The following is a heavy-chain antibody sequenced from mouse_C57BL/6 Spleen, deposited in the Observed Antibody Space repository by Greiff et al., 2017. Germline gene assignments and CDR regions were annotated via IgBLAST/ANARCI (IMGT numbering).Heavy chain of an antibody. J-gene: IGHJ1*03. D-gene: IGHD1-1*01. CDR2: IYPSYSET. CDR1: GYTFTSYW. V-gene: IGHV1-61*01. Sequence: VQLQQPGAELVRPGSSVKLSCKASGYTFTSYWMDWVKQRPGQGLEWIGNIYPSYSETHYNQKFQDKATLTVDKSSSTAYMQLSSLTSEDSAVYYCASGYYGSSRYWYFDVWGTGTTVTVSS. CDR3: ASGYYGSSRYWYFDV.